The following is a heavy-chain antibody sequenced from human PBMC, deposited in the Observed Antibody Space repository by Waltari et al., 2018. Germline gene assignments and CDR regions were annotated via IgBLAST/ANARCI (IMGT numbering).Heavy chain of an antibody. CDR1: GYTVTGYY. J-gene: IGHJ6*03. Sequence: QVQLVQSGAEVKKPGASVKVSCKASGYTVTGYYMHWVRQAPGQGLEWMGWINPNSGGTNYAQKFQGRVTMTRDTSISTAYMELSRLRSDDTAVYYCARGFRWNYVMRYYMDVWGKGTTVTISS. CDR2: INPNSGGT. D-gene: IGHD1-7*01. CDR3: ARGFRWNYVMRYYMDV. V-gene: IGHV1-2*02.